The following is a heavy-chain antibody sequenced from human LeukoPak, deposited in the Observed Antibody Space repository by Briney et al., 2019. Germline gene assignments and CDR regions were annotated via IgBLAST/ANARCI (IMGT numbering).Heavy chain of an antibody. V-gene: IGHV1-8*01. CDR1: RYTFSSYD. Sequence: ASVKVSCKASRYTFSSYDIIWVRQASGQGLEWMGWMNPNSGHTGYAQKFQGRVTMTRSTCISTAYMELTSLTSEDSAVYYCARSIVGGRKKNEYWGQGTLVTVSS. D-gene: IGHD1-26*01. J-gene: IGHJ4*02. CDR3: ARSIVGGRKKNEY. CDR2: MNPNSGHT.